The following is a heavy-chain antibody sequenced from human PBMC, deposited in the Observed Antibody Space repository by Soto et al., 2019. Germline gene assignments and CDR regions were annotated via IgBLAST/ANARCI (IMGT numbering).Heavy chain of an antibody. D-gene: IGHD6-19*01. CDR2: VSHDGRNT. V-gene: IGHV3-30*18. CDR3: AKGGRQWLVTSDFNY. J-gene: IGHJ4*02. Sequence: VQLVESGGGVVQPGRSLRLSCAASGFTFSDYAMHWVRQAPGNGLEWVAVVSHDGRNTHYADSVKGRVTISSDSSKKRVSLDMTSLRAEDTAVYYFAKGGRQWLVTSDFNYWGQGALVTVSS. CDR1: GFTFSDYA.